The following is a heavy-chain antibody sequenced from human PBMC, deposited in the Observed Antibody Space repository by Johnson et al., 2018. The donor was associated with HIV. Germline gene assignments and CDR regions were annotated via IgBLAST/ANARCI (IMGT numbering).Heavy chain of an antibody. CDR2: IWNDGSNK. D-gene: IGHD2-15*01. V-gene: IGHV3-30*04. J-gene: IGHJ3*02. CDR1: GFTFSGSA. CDR3: ARVPWSLDAFDI. Sequence: QVQLVESGGGLVQPGGSLKLSCAASGFTFSGSAMHWIRQAPGKGLERVALIWNDGSNKYYADSVKGRFTISRDNSKNTLYLQMNSLRAEDTAVYYCARVPWSLDAFDIWGQGTMVTVSS.